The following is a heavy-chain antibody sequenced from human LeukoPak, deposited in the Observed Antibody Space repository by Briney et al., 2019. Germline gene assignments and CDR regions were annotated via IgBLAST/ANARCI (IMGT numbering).Heavy chain of an antibody. Sequence: PGGSLRLSCAASGFTFSSYAMSWVRQAPGEGLEWVSAISGSGGSTYYADSVKGRFTISRDNSKNTLYLQMNSLRAEDTAVYYCAKMGRYCSGGSCYLEPNWFDPWGQGTLVTVSS. CDR1: GFTFSSYA. CDR2: ISGSGGST. V-gene: IGHV3-23*01. J-gene: IGHJ5*02. CDR3: AKMGRYCSGGSCYLEPNWFDP. D-gene: IGHD2-15*01.